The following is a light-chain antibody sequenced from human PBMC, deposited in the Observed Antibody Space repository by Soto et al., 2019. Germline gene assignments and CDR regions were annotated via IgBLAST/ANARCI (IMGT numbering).Light chain of an antibody. CDR3: SSFTSKSTLI. V-gene: IGLV2-14*03. J-gene: IGLJ2*01. Sequence: QSVLTQPASVSGSPGQSITISCAGTMRAIGAYNLVSWYQQHPGKAPQLIIYEVRNRPSGISFRFSGSKSGNTASLTISGLQAEDEADYYCSSFTSKSTLIFGGGTKLTVL. CDR2: EVR. CDR1: MRAIGAYNL.